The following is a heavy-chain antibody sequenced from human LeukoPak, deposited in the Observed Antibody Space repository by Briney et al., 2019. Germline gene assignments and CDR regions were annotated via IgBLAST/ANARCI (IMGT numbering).Heavy chain of an antibody. V-gene: IGHV4-59*01. Sequence: SETLSLTCTVSGGSISSYYWSWIRQPPGKGLEWIGYIYYSGSTNYNPSLKSRVTISVDTSKDQFSLKLSSVTAADTAVYYCARGDMVRGVIIHYGMDVWGQGTTVTVSS. J-gene: IGHJ6*02. CDR1: GGSISSYY. CDR2: IYYSGST. D-gene: IGHD3-10*01. CDR3: ARGDMVRGVIIHYGMDV.